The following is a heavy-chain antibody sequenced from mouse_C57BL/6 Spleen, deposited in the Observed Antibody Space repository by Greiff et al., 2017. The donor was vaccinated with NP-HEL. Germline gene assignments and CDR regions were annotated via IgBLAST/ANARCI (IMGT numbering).Heavy chain of an antibody. V-gene: IGHV1-47*01. CDR2: FHPYNDDT. J-gene: IGHJ4*01. CDR3: ARSGYYGSNYYYAMDY. D-gene: IGHD1-1*01. Sequence: VKLQESGAELVKPGASVKMSCKASGYTFTTYPIEWMKQNHGKSLEWIGNFHPYNDDTKYNEKFKGKATLTVEKSSSTVYLELSRLTSDDSAVYYCARSGYYGSNYYYAMDYWGQGTSVTVSS. CDR1: GYTFTTYP.